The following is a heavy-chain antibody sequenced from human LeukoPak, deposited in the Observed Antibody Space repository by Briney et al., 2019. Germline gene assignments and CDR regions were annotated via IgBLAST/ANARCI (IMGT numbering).Heavy chain of an antibody. V-gene: IGHV4-34*01. D-gene: IGHD3-9*01. CDR3: ARGDILTGYCFDF. CDR1: GGSITGYY. Sequence: PSETLSLTCAVYGGSITGYYWSWIRQTPGRGLEWVGEIHYTGATSYNPSLKSRATISTDTSKNQFSLRLSSVTAADTAVYYCARGDILTGYCFDFWGQGALVTVSS. J-gene: IGHJ4*02. CDR2: IHYTGAT.